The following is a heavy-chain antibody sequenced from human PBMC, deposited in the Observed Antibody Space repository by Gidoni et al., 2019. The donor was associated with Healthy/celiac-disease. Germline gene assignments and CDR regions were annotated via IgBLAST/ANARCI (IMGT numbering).Heavy chain of an antibody. CDR3: ARHIGWGGPGAGIGY. D-gene: IGHD2-21*01. CDR2: IYYSGST. V-gene: IGHV4-39*01. Sequence: QLQLQESGPGLVKPSETLSLTCTVSGGSISSSSDYWGWIRQPPGKGLEWIGSIYYSGSTYYNPSLKSRVTISVDTSKNQFSLKLSSVTAADTAVYYCARHIGWGGPGAGIGYWGQGTLVTVSS. CDR1: GGSISSSSDY. J-gene: IGHJ4*02.